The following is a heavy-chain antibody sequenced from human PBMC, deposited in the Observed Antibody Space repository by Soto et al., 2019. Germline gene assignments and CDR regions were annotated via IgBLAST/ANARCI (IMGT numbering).Heavy chain of an antibody. CDR3: ARSLSFMGSSYGMDV. J-gene: IGHJ6*02. Sequence: HGESLKISCKGSGYSFTSYWIGCVRQMPWKGLEWMGIIYPGDSDTRYSPSFQGQVTISADKSIITAYLQWSSLKASDTAMYYCARSLSFMGSSYGMDVWGQGTSVTASS. V-gene: IGHV5-51*01. D-gene: IGHD2-2*01. CDR1: GYSFTSYW. CDR2: IYPGDSDT.